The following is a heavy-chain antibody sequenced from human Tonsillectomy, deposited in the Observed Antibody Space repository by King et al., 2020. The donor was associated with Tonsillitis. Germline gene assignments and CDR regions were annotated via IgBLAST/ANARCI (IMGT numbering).Heavy chain of an antibody. Sequence: VQLVESGGGVVQPGRSLRLSRAASGFTFSSYGMHWVRQAPGKGLEWVAVIWYDGSNKYYADSVKGRFTISRDNSKNTLYLQMNSLRAEDTAVYYCAREKYQLLSQGLVDYWGQGTLVTVSS. J-gene: IGHJ4*02. D-gene: IGHD2-2*01. CDR1: GFTFSSYG. CDR2: IWYDGSNK. CDR3: AREKYQLLSQGLVDY. V-gene: IGHV3-33*01.